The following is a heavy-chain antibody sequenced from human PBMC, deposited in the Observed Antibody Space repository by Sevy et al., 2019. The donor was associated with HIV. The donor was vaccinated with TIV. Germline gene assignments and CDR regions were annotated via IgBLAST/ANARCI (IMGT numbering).Heavy chain of an antibody. Sequence: ASVKVSCKASGYNLNNYYIHWVRQAPGQGLEWMGLINPSGGSKSYAQTFQCRVTMTRDTSTSTLHMELSSLRSEDTAVYYCARLYYYDYSGPGYWGQGTLVTVSS. J-gene: IGHJ4*02. CDR1: GYNLNNYY. D-gene: IGHD3-22*01. CDR3: ARLYYYDYSGPGY. CDR2: INPSGGSK. V-gene: IGHV1-46*02.